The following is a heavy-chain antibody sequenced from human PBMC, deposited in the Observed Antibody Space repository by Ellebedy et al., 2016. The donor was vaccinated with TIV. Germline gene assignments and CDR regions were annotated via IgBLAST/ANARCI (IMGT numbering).Heavy chain of an antibody. D-gene: IGHD5-24*01. CDR2: LSDDGSYK. Sequence: PGGSLRLSCAASGFSFSSYGLARVRQAPGTGLDWVAALSDDGSYKYYADSVKGRFTISRDNSKNTLYLQMNRLRTEDTAVYYCAKEDWLDGNKIGSYYFDYWGQGTLVTVSS. V-gene: IGHV3-30*18. J-gene: IGHJ4*02. CDR3: AKEDWLDGNKIGSYYFDY. CDR1: GFSFSSYG.